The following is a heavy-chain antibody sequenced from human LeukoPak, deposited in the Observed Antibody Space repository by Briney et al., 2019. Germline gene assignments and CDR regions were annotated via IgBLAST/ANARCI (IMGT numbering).Heavy chain of an antibody. CDR2: TSQSGST. CDR1: GGSFSGHY. D-gene: IGHD1-26*01. Sequence: SETLPLTCAVYGGSFSGHYWSWIRQPPGKGLEWIGETSQSGSTNYNPSLKSRVTISADTSKNQFSVKLSSVTAADTAMYYCARRPRSSGSHDGPSGLDYWGQGNLVTVSS. CDR3: ARRPRSSGSHDGPSGLDY. V-gene: IGHV4-34*01. J-gene: IGHJ4*02.